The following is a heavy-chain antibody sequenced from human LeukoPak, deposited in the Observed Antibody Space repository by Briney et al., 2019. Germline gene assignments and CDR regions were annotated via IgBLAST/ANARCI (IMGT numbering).Heavy chain of an antibody. Sequence: PGGSLRLSCAASGFTFSSYWMIGVRQAPGKGLEWVANINQGGSEKYYVDSVKGRFTISRDNAKNLLYLQMNSLRAADTAVYYCARDIGYCSGGSCYPDYYGMAVWGQGTTVTVSS. V-gene: IGHV3-7*05. CDR2: INQGGSEK. J-gene: IGHJ6*02. D-gene: IGHD2-15*01. CDR1: GFTFSSYW. CDR3: ARDIGYCSGGSCYPDYYGMAV.